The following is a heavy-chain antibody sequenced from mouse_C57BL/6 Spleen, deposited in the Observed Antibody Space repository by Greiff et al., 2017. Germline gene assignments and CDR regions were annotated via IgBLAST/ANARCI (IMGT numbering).Heavy chain of an antibody. Sequence: QVQLQQPGAELVKPGASVKMSCKASGYTFTSYWITWVKQRPGQGLEWIGDIYPGSGSTNYNEKFKGKATLTVDTSASTAYMQLSSLTSEDSAVYYCARSLDSSGPYFDYWGQGTTLTVSS. V-gene: IGHV1-55*01. J-gene: IGHJ2*01. CDR2: IYPGSGST. CDR3: ARSLDSSGPYFDY. CDR1: GYTFTSYW. D-gene: IGHD3-2*02.